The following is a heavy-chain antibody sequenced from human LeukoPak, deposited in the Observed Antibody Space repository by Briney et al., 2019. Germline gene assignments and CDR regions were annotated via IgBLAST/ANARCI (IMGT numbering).Heavy chain of an antibody. CDR1: GDSVSSNSAA. J-gene: IGHJ6*03. Sequence: SQTLSLTCAISGDSVSSNSAAWNWIRQSPSRGLEWLGRTYYRSKWYNDYAVSVKSRITINPDTSKNQFSLQLNSVTPEDTAVYYCARGFVEMATQQFYYYYYMDVWGKGTTVTVSS. D-gene: IGHD5-24*01. V-gene: IGHV6-1*01. CDR3: ARGFVEMATQQFYYYYYMDV. CDR2: TYYRSKWYN.